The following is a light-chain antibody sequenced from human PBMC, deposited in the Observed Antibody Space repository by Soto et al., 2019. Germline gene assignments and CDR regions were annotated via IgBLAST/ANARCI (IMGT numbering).Light chain of an antibody. CDR1: SGSLASNY. V-gene: IGLV6-57*01. CDR2: EDN. J-gene: IGLJ3*02. CDR3: QSFDRSDQV. Sequence: NFMLTQPHSVSESPGKTVTISCTRSSGSLASNYVQWYQQRPGSSPTTVIYEDNQRPSGVPDRFSGSIDSSSNSASLTISGLKNEDEADYYCQSFDRSDQVFGGGTKLTVL.